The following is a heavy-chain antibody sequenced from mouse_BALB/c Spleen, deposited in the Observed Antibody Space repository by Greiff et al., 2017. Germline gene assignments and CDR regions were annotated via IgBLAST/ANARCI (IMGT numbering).Heavy chain of an antibody. Sequence: EVKVEESGGGLVKPGGSLKLSCAASGFTFSDYYMYWVRQTPEKRLEWVATISDGGSYTYYPDSVKGRFTISRDNAKNNLYLQMSSLKSEDTAMYYCARDRGATMITTKAMDYWGQGTSVTVSS. D-gene: IGHD2-4*01. CDR1: GFTFSDYY. CDR2: ISDGGSYT. V-gene: IGHV5-4*02. CDR3: ARDRGATMITTKAMDY. J-gene: IGHJ4*01.